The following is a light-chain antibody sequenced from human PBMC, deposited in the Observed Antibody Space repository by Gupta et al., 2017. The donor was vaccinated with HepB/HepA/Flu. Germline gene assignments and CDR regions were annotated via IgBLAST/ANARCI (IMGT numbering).Light chain of an antibody. CDR3: CSDAGSDTFI. J-gene: IGLJ2*01. CDR2: DVT. V-gene: IGLV2-11*01. CDR1: NSDIGVYDL. Sequence: QSALTQPRSLSGSPGQSVTISCTGTNSDIGVYDLVSWYQHHPGRAHRLIIYDVTKRPAGVPDRFSGSKSGGTATLTISGRKEEEEADYHCCSDAGSDTFIFGGGTKVTVL.